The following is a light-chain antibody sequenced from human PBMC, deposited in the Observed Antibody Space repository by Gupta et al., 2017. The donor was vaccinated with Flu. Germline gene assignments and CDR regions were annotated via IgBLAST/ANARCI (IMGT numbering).Light chain of an antibody. CDR3: QHSNSFLPV. V-gene: IGKV1-12*01. CDR1: HGISNW. J-gene: IGKJ3*01. CDR2: AAS. Sequence: IQLSQSPSSVSASVGDRLTITCRASHGISNWLAWYQQKPGEAPRLLIYAASSVQSGVPSRFSGSGSGTDFTLVISSLQPEDFATYYCQHSNSFLPVFGHGTKVDIK.